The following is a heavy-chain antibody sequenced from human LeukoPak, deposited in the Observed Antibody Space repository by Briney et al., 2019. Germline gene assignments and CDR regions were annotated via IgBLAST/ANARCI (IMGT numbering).Heavy chain of an antibody. V-gene: IGHV3-30*02. D-gene: IGHD6-13*01. Sequence: GGSLRLSCAASGFTFSSYGMHWVRQAPGKGLEWVAFIRYDGSNKYYADSVKGRFTISRDNSKNTLYLQMNSLRAEDTAVYYCAKVEEQQLVNYYYYMDVWGKGTTVTVSS. CDR3: AKVEEQQLVNYYYYMDV. J-gene: IGHJ6*03. CDR2: IRYDGSNK. CDR1: GFTFSSYG.